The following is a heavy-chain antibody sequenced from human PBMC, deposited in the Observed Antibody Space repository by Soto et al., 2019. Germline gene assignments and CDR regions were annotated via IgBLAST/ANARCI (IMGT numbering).Heavy chain of an antibody. J-gene: IGHJ4*02. V-gene: IGHV1-18*01. D-gene: IGHD6-6*01. CDR2: IRCYNGDT. CDR1: GYTFTTYG. CDR3: ARVGSSSSPIDF. Sequence: QDLLVQSGAEVKKPGASVKVSCTASGYTFTTYGISWVRQAPGHGLEWMGWIRCYNGDTNYAQRLQVRVTMTTDTSTSTAYLQLRNLKSDDPAIYYCARVGSSSSPIDFWGQGTLVTVSS.